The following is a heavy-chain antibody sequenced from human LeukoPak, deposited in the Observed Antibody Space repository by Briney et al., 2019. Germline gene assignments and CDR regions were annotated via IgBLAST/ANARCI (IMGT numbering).Heavy chain of an antibody. Sequence: PSETLSLTCTVSGGSISSSSYYWGWIRQPPGKGLEWIGSIGHSGSTFFNPSLKSRVTISVDTSKNQFSLKLSSVTAADSAVYYCARGGYSGYFRDYYYYMDVWGKGTTVTISS. D-gene: IGHD5-12*01. CDR1: GGSISSSSYY. J-gene: IGHJ6*03. CDR3: ARGGYSGYFRDYYYYMDV. V-gene: IGHV4-39*07. CDR2: IGHSGST.